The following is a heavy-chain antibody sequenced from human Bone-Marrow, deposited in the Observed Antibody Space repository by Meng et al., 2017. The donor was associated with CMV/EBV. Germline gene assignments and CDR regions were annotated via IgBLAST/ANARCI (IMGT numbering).Heavy chain of an antibody. Sequence: EFLKISCEASGFNFDDYGMSWVRQAPGKGLESVSGINWSGNRGYADSVKGRFTIFRDNSKNFLYLQMNSLNGEDTAVYYCGREYIAVREYNYGMDVWGRGATVTVSS. D-gene: IGHD6-6*01. CDR3: GREYIAVREYNYGMDV. V-gene: IGHV3-20*04. CDR2: INWSGNR. J-gene: IGHJ6*01. CDR1: GFNFDDYG.